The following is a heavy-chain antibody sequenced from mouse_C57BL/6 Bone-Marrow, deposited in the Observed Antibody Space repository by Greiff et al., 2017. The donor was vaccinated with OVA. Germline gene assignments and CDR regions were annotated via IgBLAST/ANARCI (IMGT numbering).Heavy chain of an antibody. Sequence: VQLQQSGAELVKPGASVQLSCTASGFNIKDYYMHWVKQRTEQGLEWIGRIDPEDGETKYAPKFQGKATITADTSSNTAYLQLSSLTSEDTAVYYCALYDPFAYWGQGTLVTVSA. J-gene: IGHJ3*01. CDR3: ALYDPFAY. V-gene: IGHV14-2*01. CDR2: IDPEDGET. D-gene: IGHD2-3*01. CDR1: GFNIKDYY.